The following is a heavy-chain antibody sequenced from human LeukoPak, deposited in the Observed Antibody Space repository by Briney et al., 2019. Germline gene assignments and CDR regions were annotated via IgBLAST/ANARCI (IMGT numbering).Heavy chain of an antibody. V-gene: IGHV3-23*01. CDR3: AKLWAVVAATGAFDI. J-gene: IGHJ3*02. CDR1: GFTFSSYA. CDR2: ISGSGGST. Sequence: GGYLRLSCAASGFTFSSYAMSWLRQAPGKGLEWVSAISGSGGSTYYADSVKGRFTISRDNSKNTLYLQMNSLRAEDTAVYYCAKLWAVVAATGAFDIWGQGTMVTVSS. D-gene: IGHD2-15*01.